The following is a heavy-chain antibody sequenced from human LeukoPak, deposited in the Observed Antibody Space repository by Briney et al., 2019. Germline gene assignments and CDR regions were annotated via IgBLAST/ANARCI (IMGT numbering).Heavy chain of an antibody. CDR3: ARIRGPFDY. D-gene: IGHD3-10*01. CDR2: IYYSGST. CDR1: GYSISSGYF. V-gene: IGHV4-38-2*02. J-gene: IGHJ4*02. Sequence: PSETLSLTCTVSGYSISSGYFWGWMRQPPGKGLEWIGSIYYSGSTSYNVSLTSRVTISVDTSKNQFSLNLSSVTAADTAVYYCARIRGPFDYWGQGTLVTVSS.